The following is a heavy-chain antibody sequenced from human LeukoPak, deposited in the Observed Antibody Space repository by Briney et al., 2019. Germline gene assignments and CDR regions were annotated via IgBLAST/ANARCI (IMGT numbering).Heavy chain of an antibody. J-gene: IGHJ3*02. V-gene: IGHV1-69*06. CDR2: IIPIFGTA. CDR3: ARGLYYYDSSGAFDI. CDR1: GGTFSSYA. D-gene: IGHD3-22*01. Sequence: GASVKVSCKASGGTFSSYAISWVRQAPGQGLEWMGGIIPIFGTANYAQKFQGRVTITADTSTSTAYMELSSLRSEDTAVYYCARGLYYYDSSGAFDIWGQGTMVTVSS.